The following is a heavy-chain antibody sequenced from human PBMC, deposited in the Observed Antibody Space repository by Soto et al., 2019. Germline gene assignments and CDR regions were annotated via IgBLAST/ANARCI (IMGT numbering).Heavy chain of an antibody. Sequence: PGGSLRLSCAASGFTFSSYAMHWVRQAPGKGLEWVAVISYDGSNKYYADSVKGRFTISRDNSKNTLYLQMNSLRAEDTAVYYCARYGDSSGFCYDWGQGTLVTVSS. CDR1: GFTFSSYA. D-gene: IGHD3-22*01. CDR2: ISYDGSNK. V-gene: IGHV3-30-3*01. CDR3: ARYGDSSGFCYD. J-gene: IGHJ4*02.